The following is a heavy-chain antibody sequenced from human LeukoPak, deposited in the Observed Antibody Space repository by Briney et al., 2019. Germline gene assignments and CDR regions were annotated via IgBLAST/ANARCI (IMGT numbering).Heavy chain of an antibody. J-gene: IGHJ4*02. Sequence: SVKVSCKASGGTFSSYAISWVRQAPGQGLEWMGGIIPMFGAANYAQQFQGRLTITTDESTSTAYMELSSLRSEDTAVYYCARRLIDSSGYWTFGYWGQGTLVTVSS. D-gene: IGHD3-22*01. CDR1: GGTFSSYA. V-gene: IGHV1-69*05. CDR2: IIPMFGAA. CDR3: ARRLIDSSGYWTFGY.